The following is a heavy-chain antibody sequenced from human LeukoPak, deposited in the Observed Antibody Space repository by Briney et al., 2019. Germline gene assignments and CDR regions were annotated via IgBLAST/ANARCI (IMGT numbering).Heavy chain of an antibody. V-gene: IGHV3-43*01. CDR2: ISWNGRNI. CDR1: GFNFDDYT. J-gene: IGHJ4*02. Sequence: PGGSLRLSCVASGFNFDDYTLHWVRQVPGRGLEWVSLISWNGRNIYYADSVKGRFTISRDNSKNSLYLQMNSLRPEDTALYYCVKDDDYGGNSAFDHWGQGTLVTVSS. CDR3: VKDDDYGGNSAFDH. D-gene: IGHD4-23*01.